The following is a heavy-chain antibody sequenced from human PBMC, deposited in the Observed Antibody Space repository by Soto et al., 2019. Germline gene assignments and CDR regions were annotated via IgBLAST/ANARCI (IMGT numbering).Heavy chain of an antibody. CDR3: TTVTRRYSSGWYGH. D-gene: IGHD6-19*01. V-gene: IGHV3-15*01. CDR2: IKSKADGGTT. J-gene: IGHJ5*02. Sequence: VQLVESGGGLVKPGGSLRLSCAASGFTLSKAWMSWVRQAPGKGLEWVGRIKSKADGGTTDYAAPVKGRFSISGDDSKNKLYLQMNSLKTEDTAIYYCTTVTRRYSSGWYGHWGQGTLVTVSS. CDR1: GFTLSKAW.